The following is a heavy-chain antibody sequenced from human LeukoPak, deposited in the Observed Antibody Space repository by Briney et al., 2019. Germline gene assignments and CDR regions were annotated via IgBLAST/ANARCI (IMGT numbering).Heavy chain of an antibody. D-gene: IGHD6-13*01. CDR3: ARVYYSSSYDYWYFDL. CDR1: GGSIRSYY. CDR2: IYYSGST. Sequence: SETLSLTCTVSGGSIRSYYWSWIRQPPGKGLEWIGHIYYSGSTNYNPSLKSRVTISVDTSKNQFSLKLSSVTAADTAVYYCARVYYSSSYDYWYFDLWGRGTLVTVSS. J-gene: IGHJ2*01. V-gene: IGHV4-59*01.